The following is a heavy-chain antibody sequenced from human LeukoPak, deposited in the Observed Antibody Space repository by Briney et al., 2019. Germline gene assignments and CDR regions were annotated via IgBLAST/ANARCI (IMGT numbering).Heavy chain of an antibody. CDR2: IYYSGST. J-gene: IGHJ3*02. D-gene: IGHD6-6*01. Sequence: SETLSLTCTVSGGSISSYYWSWIRQPPGKGLEWIGSIYYSGSTYYNPSLKSRVTISVDTSKNQFSLKLSSVTAADTAVYYCARPSAYSSSPGAFDIWGQGTMVTVSS. CDR3: ARPSAYSSSPGAFDI. CDR1: GGSISSYY. V-gene: IGHV4-59*05.